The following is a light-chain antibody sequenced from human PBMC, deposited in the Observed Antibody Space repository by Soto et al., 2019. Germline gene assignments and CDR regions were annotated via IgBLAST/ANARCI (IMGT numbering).Light chain of an antibody. CDR3: QQLNSYPLT. CDR1: QDISSY. V-gene: IGKV1-9*01. CDR2: AAS. Sequence: DIKLTQSPSFLSPSVGDRVTITCRARQDISSYLAWYQQKPGKAPKLLIYAASFLESGVPSRFSGSGSGTAFTLTISSLQPEDFATYYCQQLNSYPLTFGGGTKVEI. J-gene: IGKJ4*01.